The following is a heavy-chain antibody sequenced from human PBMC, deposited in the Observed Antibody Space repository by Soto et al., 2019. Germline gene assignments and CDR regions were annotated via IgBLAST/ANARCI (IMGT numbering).Heavy chain of an antibody. V-gene: IGHV3-30-3*01. CDR1: GFTFSVYP. CDR3: ANLLNVAAAHTPHYYGIDV. Sequence: GGSLRLSCAASGFTFSVYPMHWVRQAPGKGLEWVAFTSFDGSKISYSDSVKGRFTISRDNSKKTLYLQMNSLRPEDAAVYHCANLLNVAAAHTPHYYGIDVWGQGTTVTVSS. J-gene: IGHJ6*02. CDR2: TSFDGSKI. D-gene: IGHD6-13*01.